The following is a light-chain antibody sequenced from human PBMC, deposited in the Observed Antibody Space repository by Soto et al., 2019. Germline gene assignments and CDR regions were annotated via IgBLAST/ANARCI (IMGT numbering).Light chain of an antibody. CDR2: DAS. CDR1: QSVSSY. Sequence: EIVLTQSPATLSLSPGERATLSCRASQSVSSYLAWYQQKPGQAPRLLIYDASNRATGIPARFSGGGSGTDFTLTISSLEPEDFAVYYCPQRSNWPPDLPFGPGTKVDI. V-gene: IGKV3-11*01. J-gene: IGKJ3*01. CDR3: PQRSNWPPDLP.